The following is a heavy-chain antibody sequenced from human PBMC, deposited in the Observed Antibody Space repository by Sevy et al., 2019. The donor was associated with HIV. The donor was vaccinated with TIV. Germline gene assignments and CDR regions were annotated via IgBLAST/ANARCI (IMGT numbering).Heavy chain of an antibody. CDR3: ARVSWYSSGWLWFDN. Sequence: SETLSLTCTVSGRSISTNSYYWGWIRQPPRKGLAWIATIHYSGSTYYNPSLKSLDTISVDTSKDQFSLKLTSVTAAETSVYYCARVSWYSSGWLWFDNWGQGTLVTVSS. J-gene: IGHJ5*02. CDR1: GRSISTNSYY. CDR2: IHYSGST. D-gene: IGHD6-25*01. V-gene: IGHV4-39*01.